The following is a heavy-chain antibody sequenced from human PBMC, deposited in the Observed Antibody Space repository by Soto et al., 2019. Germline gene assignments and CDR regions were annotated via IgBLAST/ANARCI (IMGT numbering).Heavy chain of an antibody. CDR3: ARQLMTTDEFDY. V-gene: IGHV3-21*01. CDR1: GFTFSSYS. Sequence: EVQLVESGGGLVKPGGSLRLSCAASGFTFSSYSMNWVRQAPGKGLEWVSSISSSSSYIYYADSVKGRFTISRDNAKNSLYLQMNSLRAEDTAVYYCARQLMTTDEFDYWGHGTLVTVSS. D-gene: IGHD4-17*01. CDR2: ISSSSSYI. J-gene: IGHJ4*01.